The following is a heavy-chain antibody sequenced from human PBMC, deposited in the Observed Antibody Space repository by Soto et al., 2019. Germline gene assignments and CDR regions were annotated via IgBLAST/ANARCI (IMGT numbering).Heavy chain of an antibody. J-gene: IGHJ4*02. CDR1: GGSISSGGYS. Sequence: QLQLQESGSGLVKPSQTLSLTCAVSGGSISSGGYSWNWIRQPPGKGLEWIGYIYHSGSTYYNPSLKTRVPISVDRSKNPFSLKLSSVTAADTAVYYCASSHAGAHITAAVHWGQGTLATVSS. CDR3: ASSHAGAHITAAVH. V-gene: IGHV4-30-2*01. D-gene: IGHD6-13*01. CDR2: IYHSGST.